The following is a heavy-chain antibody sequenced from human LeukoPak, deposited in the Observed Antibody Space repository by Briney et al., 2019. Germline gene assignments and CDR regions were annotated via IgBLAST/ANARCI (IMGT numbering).Heavy chain of an antibody. CDR3: AKAGYSSGWYLNYYYYYGMDV. D-gene: IGHD6-19*01. Sequence: GGSLRLSCAASGFSFSSYGMHWVRQAPGKGLEWVAAISYDGSNKYYADSVKGRFTISRDNSKNTLYLQMNSLRAEDTAVYYCAKAGYSSGWYLNYYYYYGMDVLGKGTTVTVSS. CDR2: ISYDGSNK. V-gene: IGHV3-30*18. CDR1: GFSFSSYG. J-gene: IGHJ6*04.